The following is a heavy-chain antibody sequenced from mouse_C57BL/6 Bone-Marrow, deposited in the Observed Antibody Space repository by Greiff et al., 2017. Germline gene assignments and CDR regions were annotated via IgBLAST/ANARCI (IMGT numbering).Heavy chain of an antibody. V-gene: IGHV1-64*01. D-gene: IGHD1-1*01. CDR3: ARWGTTVVGPFAY. CDR1: GYTFTSYW. CDR2: IHPNSGST. J-gene: IGHJ3*01. Sequence: QVQLQQPGAELVKPGASVKLSCKASGYTFTSYWMHWVKQRPGQGLEWIGRIHPNSGSTNYNEKFKGKATLTVDKSSSTAYMQLISLTSEDSAVYYCARWGTTVVGPFAYWGQGTLVTVSA.